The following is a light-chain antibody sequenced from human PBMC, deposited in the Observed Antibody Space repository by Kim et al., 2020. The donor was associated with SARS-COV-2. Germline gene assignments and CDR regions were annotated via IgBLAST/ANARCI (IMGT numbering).Light chain of an antibody. CDR1: QSVSSNY. CDR3: QQYSSSLNT. Sequence: EIVLTQSPGTLSLSAGERATLSCRASQSVSSNYLAWYQQKPGQAPRLLIYGASSRATGIPDRFSGSGSGTDFSLIISRLEPEDSAVYYGQQYSSSLNTFGGKTKVDI. J-gene: IGKJ4*01. CDR2: GAS. V-gene: IGKV3-20*01.